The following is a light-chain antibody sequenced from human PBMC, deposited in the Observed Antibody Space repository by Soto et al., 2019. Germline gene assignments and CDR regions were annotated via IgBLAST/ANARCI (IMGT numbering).Light chain of an antibody. V-gene: IGLV1-47*01. J-gene: IGLJ2*01. CDR3: CSYAGSSPLVV. Sequence: QSVLTQPPSASGTPGQRVTISCSGSSSNIGSNYVYWYHQLPGTAPKLVIYRNNQRPSGVPDRISGSKSGDTASLTISGLQAEDEADYYCCSYAGSSPLVVFGGGTKLTVL. CDR1: SSNIGSNY. CDR2: RNN.